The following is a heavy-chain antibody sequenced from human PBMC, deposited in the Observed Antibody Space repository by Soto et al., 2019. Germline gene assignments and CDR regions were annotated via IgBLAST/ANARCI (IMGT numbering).Heavy chain of an antibody. D-gene: IGHD6-6*01. CDR2: ISGSGGST. V-gene: IGHV3-23*01. CDR3: ATGSSQLAYYYYYMDV. J-gene: IGHJ6*03. CDR1: GFTFSSYA. Sequence: GGSLRLSCAASGFTFSSYAMSWVRQAPGKGLEWVSAISGSGGSTYYADSVKGRFTISRDNSKNTLYLQMNSLRAEDTAVYYCATGSSQLAYYYYYMDVWGKGTTVTVSS.